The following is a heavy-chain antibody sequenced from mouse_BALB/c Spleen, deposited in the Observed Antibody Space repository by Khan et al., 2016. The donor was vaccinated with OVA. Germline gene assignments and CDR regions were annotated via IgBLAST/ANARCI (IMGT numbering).Heavy chain of an antibody. J-gene: IGHJ3*01. CDR1: GYTFTSYW. CDR2: IFPGNNDT. CDR3: TSAGYGAFSY. Sequence: EVQLQESGTVLARPGASVKMSCKASGYTFTSYWMHWVKQRPGQGLEWIGGIFPGNNDTTYNQKIKGRAKLNAVKSASTANMELSSLTNEDSAVYYCTSAGYGAFSYWVQGTLVTVSA. D-gene: IGHD1-1*01. V-gene: IGHV1-5*01.